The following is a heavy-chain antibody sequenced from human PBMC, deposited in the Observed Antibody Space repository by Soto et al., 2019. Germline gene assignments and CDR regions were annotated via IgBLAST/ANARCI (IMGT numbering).Heavy chain of an antibody. CDR2: IYYSGST. J-gene: IGHJ4*02. D-gene: IGHD3-16*02. Sequence: QVQLQESGPGLVKPSQTLSLTCTVSGGSISSGGYYWSWIRQQPGKGLEGIGYIYYSGSTYYNPSLKSRVTISVDTSKNQFSLKLSSVTAADTAVYYCARAVYDYIWGSYRHLFDYWGQGTLVTVSS. CDR1: GGSISSGGYY. V-gene: IGHV4-31*03. CDR3: ARAVYDYIWGSYRHLFDY.